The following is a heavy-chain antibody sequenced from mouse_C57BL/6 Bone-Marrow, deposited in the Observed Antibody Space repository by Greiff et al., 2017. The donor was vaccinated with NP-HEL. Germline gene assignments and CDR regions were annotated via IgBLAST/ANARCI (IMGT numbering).Heavy chain of an antibody. Sequence: DVKLVESEGGLVQPGSSMKLSCTASGFTFSDYYMAWVRQVPEKGLEWVANINYDGSSTYYLDSLKSRFIISRDNAKNILYLQMSSLKSEDTATYYCARDGGLALMDYWGQGTSVTVSS. CDR1: GFTFSDYY. CDR3: ARDGGLALMDY. D-gene: IGHD2-4*01. J-gene: IGHJ4*01. V-gene: IGHV5-16*01. CDR2: INYDGSST.